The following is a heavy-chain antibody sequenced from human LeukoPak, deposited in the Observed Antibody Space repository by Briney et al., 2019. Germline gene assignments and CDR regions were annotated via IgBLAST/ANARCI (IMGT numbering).Heavy chain of an antibody. Sequence: GRSLRLSCAASGFTFSSYAMHWVRQAPGKGLEWVAVISYDGSNKYYADSVKGRFTISRDNSKNTLYLQMNSLRAEDTAVYYCAKDHIDYWGQGALVTVSS. J-gene: IGHJ4*02. V-gene: IGHV3-30-3*01. CDR3: AKDHIDY. CDR2: ISYDGSNK. D-gene: IGHD2-21*01. CDR1: GFTFSSYA.